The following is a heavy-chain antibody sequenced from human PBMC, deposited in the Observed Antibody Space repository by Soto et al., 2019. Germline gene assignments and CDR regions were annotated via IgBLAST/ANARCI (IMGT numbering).Heavy chain of an antibody. CDR3: AKAQEVWFGELFKSLGMDV. CDR1: GFTFDDYA. J-gene: IGHJ6*02. Sequence: GGSLRLSCAASGFTFDDYAMHWVRQAPGKGLEWVSGISWNSGSIGYADSVKGRFTISRDNAKNSLYLQMNSLRAEDTALYYCAKAQEVWFGELFKSLGMDVWGQGTTVTVSS. CDR2: ISWNSGSI. V-gene: IGHV3-9*01. D-gene: IGHD3-10*01.